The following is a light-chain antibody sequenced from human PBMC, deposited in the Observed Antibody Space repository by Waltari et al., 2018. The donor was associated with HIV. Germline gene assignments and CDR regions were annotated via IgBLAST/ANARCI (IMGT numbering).Light chain of an antibody. CDR1: LDISSW. CDR2: AAF. V-gene: IGKV1-12*01. CDR3: QQAHSSPFT. J-gene: IGKJ3*01. Sequence: DIQMTQSPASVPAPVGDRVTSTWRASLDISSWLAWYQQKQGKDPKLLIYAAFNLQSGVPSRFSGSGSGTDFTLTISGLQPEDVATYYCQQAHSSPFTFGPGTKVDIK.